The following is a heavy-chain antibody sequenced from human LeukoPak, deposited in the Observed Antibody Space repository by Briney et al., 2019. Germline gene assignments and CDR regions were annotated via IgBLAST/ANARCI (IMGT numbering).Heavy chain of an antibody. V-gene: IGHV4-38-2*01. J-gene: IGHJ4*02. CDR1: SGNS. CDR3: ARRYCNSGICYFYDY. Sequence: PSETLSLTCAVSSGNSWDWIRQPPGKGLEWIGSVFQDGNTNYNPSLKSRVIISLDTSKKQFSLKLISVTAADTAMYYCARRYCNSGICYFYDYWGQGTLVTVSP. CDR2: VFQDGNT. D-gene: IGHD2-8*01.